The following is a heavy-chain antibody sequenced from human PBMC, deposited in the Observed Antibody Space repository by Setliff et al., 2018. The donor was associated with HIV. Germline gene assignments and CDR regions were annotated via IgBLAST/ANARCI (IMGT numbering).Heavy chain of an antibody. J-gene: IGHJ4*02. D-gene: IGHD3-22*01. Sequence: RASVKVSCKASGYTFTSYYMHWVRQAPGQGLEWMGIINPSGGSTSYAQKFQGRVTMTRDTSTSTVYMGLSSLRSEDTAVYYCARVDMGYYYDSSGYSHFDHWGQGTLVTVSS. CDR3: ARVDMGYYYDSSGYSHFDH. CDR2: INPSGGST. V-gene: IGHV1-46*01. CDR1: GYTFTSYY.